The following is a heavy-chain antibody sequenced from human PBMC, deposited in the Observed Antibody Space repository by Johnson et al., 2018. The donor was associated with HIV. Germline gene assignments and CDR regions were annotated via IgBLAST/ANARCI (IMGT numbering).Heavy chain of an antibody. CDR2: IKQDGSEK. V-gene: IGHV3-7*05. CDR3: ARDRWGSSMRSDAFDI. CDR1: GFTFSGYW. J-gene: IGHJ3*02. D-gene: IGHD3-16*01. Sequence: VQLVESGGGLVQPGGSLRLSCAASGFTFSGYWMNWVRQAPGKGLEWVANIKQDGSEKSYVDSVTGRFTISRDNATNSLFLQMNSLRAEDTAVYYCARDRWGSSMRSDAFDIWGQGTMVTVSS.